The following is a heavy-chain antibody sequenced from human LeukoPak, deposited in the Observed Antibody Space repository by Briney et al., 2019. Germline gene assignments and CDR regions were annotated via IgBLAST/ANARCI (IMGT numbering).Heavy chain of an antibody. Sequence: GGSLRLTCAASGFTFSSYGMHWVRQAPGKGLEWVAFIRYDGSNKYYADSVKGRFTISRDNSKNTLYLQMNSLRAEDTAVYYCAKVGGLLWLGESPAEDYYFDYWGQGTLVTVSS. CDR3: AKVGGLLWLGESPAEDYYFDY. CDR1: GFTFSSYG. D-gene: IGHD3-10*01. CDR2: IRYDGSNK. V-gene: IGHV3-30*02. J-gene: IGHJ4*02.